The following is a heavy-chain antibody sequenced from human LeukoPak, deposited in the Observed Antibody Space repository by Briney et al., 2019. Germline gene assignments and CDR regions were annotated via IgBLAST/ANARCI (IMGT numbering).Heavy chain of an antibody. J-gene: IGHJ6*02. CDR2: VDPDGTTT. V-gene: IGHV3-74*01. D-gene: IGHD2-8*02. Sequence: GGSLRLSCAASGFTLSNYWMHWVRQAPGEGLVWVSRVDPDGTTTDYADSVTGRFTTSRDNAKNTLYLQMNSLRAEDTALYYCTRVQAGRSGLMDVWGRGTTVTVSS. CDR1: GFTLSNYW. CDR3: TRVQAGRSGLMDV.